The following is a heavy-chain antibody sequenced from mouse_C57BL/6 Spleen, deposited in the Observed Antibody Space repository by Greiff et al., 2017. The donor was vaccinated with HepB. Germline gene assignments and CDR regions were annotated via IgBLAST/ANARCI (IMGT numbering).Heavy chain of an antibody. CDR3: AREDYYGILYAMDY. CDR1: GYAFSSSW. J-gene: IGHJ4*01. D-gene: IGHD2-1*01. CDR2: IYPGDGDT. V-gene: IGHV1-82*01. Sequence: LVESGPELVKPGASVKISCMASGYAFSSSWMNWVKQRPGKGLEWIGRIYPGDGDTNYNGKFKGKATLTADKSSSTAYMQLSSLTSEDSAVYFCAREDYYGILYAMDYWGQGTSVTVSS.